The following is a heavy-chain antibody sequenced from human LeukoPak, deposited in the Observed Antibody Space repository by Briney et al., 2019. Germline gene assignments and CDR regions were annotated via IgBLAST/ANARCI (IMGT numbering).Heavy chain of an antibody. CDR3: ARQSRTGTGGFDY. J-gene: IGHJ4*02. CDR2: ISGSGGST. CDR1: GFTFSSYG. Sequence: GGSLRLSCAASGFTFSSYGMSWVRQAPGKGLEWVSAISGSGGSTYYADSVKGRFTISRDNSKNTLYLQMNGLRAEDTAVYYCARQSRTGTGGFDYWGQGTLVTVST. V-gene: IGHV3-23*01. D-gene: IGHD3/OR15-3a*01.